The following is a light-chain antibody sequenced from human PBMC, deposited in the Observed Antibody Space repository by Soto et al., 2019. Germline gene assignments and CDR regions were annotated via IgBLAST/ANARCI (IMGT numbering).Light chain of an antibody. V-gene: IGKV1-5*03. CDR3: QQYNDFQYS. Sequence: DIQMTQSPCTLSASVGDGVTITCRASQNIGSWLAWYQQKPGEAPKLLISKATNLQSGVPSRFSGSGPGTDFSLTISSLQPVDSATYFCQQYNDFQYSFGPGTKVDIK. CDR1: QNIGSW. J-gene: IGKJ2*01. CDR2: KAT.